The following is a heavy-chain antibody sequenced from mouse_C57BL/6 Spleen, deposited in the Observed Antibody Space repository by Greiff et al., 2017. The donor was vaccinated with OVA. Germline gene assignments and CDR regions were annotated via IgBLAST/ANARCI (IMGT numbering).Heavy chain of an antibody. CDR3: AKTGTGYFDY. D-gene: IGHD4-1*01. V-gene: IGHV5-17*01. CDR1: GFTFSDYG. J-gene: IGHJ2*01. CDR2: ISSGSSTI. Sequence: DVHLVESGGGLVKPGGSLKLSCAASGFTFSDYGMHWVRQAPEKGLEWVAYISSGSSTIYYADTVKGRFTISRDNAKNTLFLQMTSLRSEDTAMYYCAKTGTGYFDYWGQGTTLTVSS.